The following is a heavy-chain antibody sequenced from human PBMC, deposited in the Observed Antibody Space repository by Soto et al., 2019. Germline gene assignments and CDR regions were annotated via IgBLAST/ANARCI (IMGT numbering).Heavy chain of an antibody. CDR1: GCCSSCGLCH. CDR2: IKYSGTT. V-gene: IGHV4-39*01. CDR3: ARHGITGSYYDAFDI. J-gene: IGHJ3*02. Sequence: SWTVALSCAVSGCCSSCGLCHWGWFCQPPGKGLEWIASIKYSGTTFYNPSLKSRVTLSVDTSKNQFALKLSSVTAAETAVYYCARHGITGSYYDAFDIWGQGT. D-gene: IGHD1-26*01.